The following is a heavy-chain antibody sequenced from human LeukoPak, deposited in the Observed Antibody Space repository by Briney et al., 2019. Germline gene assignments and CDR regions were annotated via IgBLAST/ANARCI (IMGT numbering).Heavy chain of an antibody. D-gene: IGHD6-19*01. J-gene: IGHJ4*02. V-gene: IGHV4-4*07. CDR3: ARVRPTYSTGWYGADY. CDR2: IYTSGST. Sequence: PSETLSLTCSVSGGSINNHYYSWICQPAGKGLEWVGHIYTSGSTNDYPPLKSRVTMSVDTSRNQFSLKLSSVTAADTALYYCARVRPTYSTGWYGADYWGQGTLVTVSS. CDR1: GGSINNHY.